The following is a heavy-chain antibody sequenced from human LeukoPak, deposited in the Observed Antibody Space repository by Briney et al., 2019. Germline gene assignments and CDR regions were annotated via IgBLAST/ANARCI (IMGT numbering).Heavy chain of an antibody. Sequence: GGSLRLSCAASGSTFSIFSMNWVPQAPGKGLEWVSCISSGGTNIYYADSVRGRFTISRDNAKNSLYLQMNSLRAEDTAVYYCARVGGYCSSISNCYGDYWGQGTLVTVSS. D-gene: IGHD2-2*03. J-gene: IGHJ4*02. CDR3: ARVGGYCSSISNCYGDY. CDR1: GSTFSIFS. CDR2: ISSGGTNI. V-gene: IGHV3-21*01.